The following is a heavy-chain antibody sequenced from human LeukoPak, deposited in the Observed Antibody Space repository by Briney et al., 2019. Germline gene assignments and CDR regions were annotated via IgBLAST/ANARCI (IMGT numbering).Heavy chain of an antibody. Sequence: GGSLRLSCAASGFTFSHCWMSWVRQAPGNGLEWVANIKQDGSEKNYVDSVKGRFTISRDNAKNSLYLQMNSLRAEDTAVYYCARDRDGHNFDYWGQGTLVTVSS. J-gene: IGHJ4*02. CDR1: GFTFSHCW. CDR3: ARDRDGHNFDY. V-gene: IGHV3-7*04. CDR2: IKQDGSEK. D-gene: IGHD5-24*01.